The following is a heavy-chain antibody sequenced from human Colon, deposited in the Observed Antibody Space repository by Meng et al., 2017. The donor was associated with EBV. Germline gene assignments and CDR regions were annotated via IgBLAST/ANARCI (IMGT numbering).Heavy chain of an antibody. V-gene: IGHV4-34*01. J-gene: IGHJ4*02. Sequence: QVQLQQWGAGLLKPSETLSLTCAVYGGSFSGYYWSWSRRPPGKGLKWIGEINHSGSTNYNPSLKSRVTISVDTSKNQFSLKMRSVTAADTAVYYCARQAPYYFDSSGRFDYWGQGTLVTVSS. CDR3: ARQAPYYFDSSGRFDY. D-gene: IGHD3-22*01. CDR1: GGSFSGYY. CDR2: INHSGST.